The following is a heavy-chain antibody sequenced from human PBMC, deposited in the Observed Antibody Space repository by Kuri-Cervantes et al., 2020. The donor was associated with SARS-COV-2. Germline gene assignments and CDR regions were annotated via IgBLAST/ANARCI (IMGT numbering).Heavy chain of an antibody. V-gene: IGHV4-34*01. J-gene: IGHJ4*02. CDR1: GESFSGYY. CDR3: ARARPGPEDSSGYYRLFDY. CDR2: INHSGST. D-gene: IGHD3-22*01. Sequence: SETLSLTCAFYGESFSGYYWNWIRQPPGEGLEWIGEINHSGSTNYNPSLKSRVTISVDTSKNQFSLKLSSVTAADTAVYYCARARPGPEDSSGYYRLFDYWGQGTLVTSP.